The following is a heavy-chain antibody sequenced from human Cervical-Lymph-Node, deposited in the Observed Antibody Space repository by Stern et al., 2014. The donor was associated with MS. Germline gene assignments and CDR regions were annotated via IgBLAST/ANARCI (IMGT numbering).Heavy chain of an antibody. D-gene: IGHD3-10*01. CDR3: ARALLWPTMVFDF. CDR2: IDNSGKT. Sequence: QVQLQESGPGLVRPSQTLYLTCSVSGGSMTSGDYYWTWIRQHPGKGLEWIAYIDNSGKTYSNPSLKSRIMMSVDTSKKQFSLNLGSATAADTAVYYCARALLWPTMVFDFWGQGALVTVSS. V-gene: IGHV4-31*03. J-gene: IGHJ4*02. CDR1: GGSMTSGDYY.